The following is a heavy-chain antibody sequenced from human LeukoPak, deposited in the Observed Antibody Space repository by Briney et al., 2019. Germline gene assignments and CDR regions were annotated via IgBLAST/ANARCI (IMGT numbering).Heavy chain of an antibody. CDR1: GFTFSSYG. CDR3: VRRKSYQLLGKGVFDY. V-gene: IGHV3-30*02. Sequence: PGGSLRLSCAASGFTFSSYGMHWVRQAPGKGLEWVAFIRYDGSNKYYADSVKGRFTISRDNSKNTLYLQMNSLRAEDTAVYYCVRRKSYQLLGKGVFDYWGQGTLVTVSS. CDR2: IRYDGSNK. D-gene: IGHD2-2*01. J-gene: IGHJ4*02.